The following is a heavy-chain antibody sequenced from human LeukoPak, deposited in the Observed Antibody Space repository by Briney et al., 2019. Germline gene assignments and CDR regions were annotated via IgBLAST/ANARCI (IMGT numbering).Heavy chain of an antibody. V-gene: IGHV3-21*04. J-gene: IGHJ6*03. Sequence: GGSLRLSCEASGFTFSTYNMNWVRQAPGKRLEWVSSITSSSSYAFYADSVKGRFTISRDNFKNTLYLQMNSLRAEDTAVYYCAKHQRVTRGPYYYYMDVWGKGTTVTVSS. CDR1: GFTFSTYN. D-gene: IGHD4-17*01. CDR3: AKHQRVTRGPYYYYMDV. CDR2: ITSSSSYA.